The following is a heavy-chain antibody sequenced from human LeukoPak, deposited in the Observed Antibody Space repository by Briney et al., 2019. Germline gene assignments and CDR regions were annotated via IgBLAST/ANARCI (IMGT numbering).Heavy chain of an antibody. Sequence: GKSLRLSCAASGFTFSNYAFHWVRQPPGKGLEWAAVISYEGSVTYYADSVKGRFTISRDNAKNSLYLQMNSLRAEDTAVYYCARDHSSGWYYSDYWGQGTLVTVSS. V-gene: IGHV3-30*04. D-gene: IGHD6-19*01. J-gene: IGHJ4*02. CDR1: GFTFSNYA. CDR3: ARDHSSGWYYSDY. CDR2: ISYEGSVT.